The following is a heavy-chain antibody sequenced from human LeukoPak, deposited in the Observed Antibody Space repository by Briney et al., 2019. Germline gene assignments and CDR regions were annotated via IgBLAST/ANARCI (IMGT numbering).Heavy chain of an antibody. Sequence: SGGSLRLSCAASGFSFSSYEMIWVRQAPGKGLEWISYNSSSGGNIYYADSVKGRFTISRDNAKNSLYLQMNSLRVEDTAVYYCARANTIFGVEPDYYFDYWGQGTLVSVSS. CDR2: NSSSGGNI. J-gene: IGHJ4*02. D-gene: IGHD3-3*01. CDR1: GFSFSSYE. CDR3: ARANTIFGVEPDYYFDY. V-gene: IGHV3-48*03.